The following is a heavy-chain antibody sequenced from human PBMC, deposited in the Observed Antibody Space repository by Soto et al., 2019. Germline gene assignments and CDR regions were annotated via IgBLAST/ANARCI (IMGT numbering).Heavy chain of an antibody. D-gene: IGHD2-2*01. J-gene: IGHJ5*02. CDR1: GGSISSGGYS. V-gene: IGHV4-30-2*01. CDR2: IYHSGST. CDR3: AGEEVVPAAGGWFDP. Sequence: KPSETLSLTCAVSGGSISSGGYSWSWIRQPPGKGLEWIGYIYHSGSTYYNPSLKSRVTISVDRSKNQFSLKLSSVTAADTAVYYCAGEEVVPAAGGWFDPWGQGTLVTAPQ.